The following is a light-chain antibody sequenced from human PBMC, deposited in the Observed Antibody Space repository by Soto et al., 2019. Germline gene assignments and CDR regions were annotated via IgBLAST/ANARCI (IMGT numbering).Light chain of an antibody. Sequence: EIVLTQTPATLSLSPGERVTLSCRASQSLSTYLAWYQQKPGQAPRLLIFGASNRATGIPVRFSGSGSGTDFTLTISSLEPEDFAVYYCQLLSNWPPTFGPGTNVDIK. V-gene: IGKV3-11*01. CDR1: QSLSTY. J-gene: IGKJ3*01. CDR3: QLLSNWPPT. CDR2: GAS.